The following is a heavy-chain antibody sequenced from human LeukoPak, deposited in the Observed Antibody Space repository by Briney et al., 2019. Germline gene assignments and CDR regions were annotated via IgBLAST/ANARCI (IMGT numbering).Heavy chain of an antibody. V-gene: IGHV3-7*01. CDR1: GFTFSNNW. Sequence: GGSLRLSCAASGFTFSNNWMTWVRQAPGKGLEWVASVKKDASEKYYVDSVKGRFTISRDNAKNSLYLQMNSLRAEDTAVYYCARGEHSSFDYWGQGTLVTVSS. D-gene: IGHD6-6*01. CDR2: VKKDASEK. CDR3: ARGEHSSFDY. J-gene: IGHJ4*02.